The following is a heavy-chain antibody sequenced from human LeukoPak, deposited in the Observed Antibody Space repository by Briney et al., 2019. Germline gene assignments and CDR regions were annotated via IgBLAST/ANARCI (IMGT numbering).Heavy chain of an antibody. CDR3: AREYYGSSGYYNDY. Sequence: PSETLSLTCTVSGGSISSYYWSWIRQPPGKGLEWIGYIYYSGSTNYNPSLKSRVTISVDTPKNQFSLKLSSVTAADTAVYYCAREYYGSSGYYNDYWGQGALVTVSS. CDR1: GGSISSYY. CDR2: IYYSGST. D-gene: IGHD3-22*01. V-gene: IGHV4-59*01. J-gene: IGHJ4*02.